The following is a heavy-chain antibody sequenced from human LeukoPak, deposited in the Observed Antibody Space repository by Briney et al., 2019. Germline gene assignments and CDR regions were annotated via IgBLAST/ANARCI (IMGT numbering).Heavy chain of an antibody. V-gene: IGHV3-33*01. D-gene: IGHD2-2*01. CDR1: GFTFSSYG. Sequence: GRSLRLSCAASGFTFSSYGMHWVRQAPGKGLEWVAVIWYDGSNKYYADSVKGRFTISRDNSKNTLYLQMNSLRAEDTAVYYCATQRGRYCSSTSCPPLGPYYYYYMDVWGKGTTVTVPS. CDR2: IWYDGSNK. CDR3: ATQRGRYCSSTSCPPLGPYYYYYMDV. J-gene: IGHJ6*03.